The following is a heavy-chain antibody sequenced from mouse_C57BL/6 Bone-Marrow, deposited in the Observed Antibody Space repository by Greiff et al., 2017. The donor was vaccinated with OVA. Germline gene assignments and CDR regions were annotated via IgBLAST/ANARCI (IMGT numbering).Heavy chain of an antibody. J-gene: IGHJ2*01. Sequence: VQLVESGPELVKPGASVKISCKASGYAFRSSWMNWVKQRPGHGLEWIGRIYPGDGDTNYNGKFKGKATLTADKSSSTAYMQLSSLTSEDAAVYFCARQLRLRDFDYWGQGTTLTVSS. D-gene: IGHD3-2*02. CDR2: IYPGDGDT. CDR3: ARQLRLRDFDY. V-gene: IGHV1-82*01. CDR1: GYAFRSSW.